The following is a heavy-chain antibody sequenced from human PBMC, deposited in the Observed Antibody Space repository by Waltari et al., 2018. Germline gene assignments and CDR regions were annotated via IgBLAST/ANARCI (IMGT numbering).Heavy chain of an antibody. CDR3: ARDAQWLAGVDY. CDR2: IYYSGST. D-gene: IGHD6-19*01. V-gene: IGHV4-39*07. J-gene: IGHJ4*02. CDR1: GGSISSSNYY. Sequence: QLQLQESGPGLVKPSETLSLTCTVSGGSISSSNYYWGWIRQPPGKGLEWIGSIYYSGSTYHNPSLKSRVTISVDTSKNQFSLNLSSVTAADTAVYYCARDAQWLAGVDYWGQGTLVTVSS.